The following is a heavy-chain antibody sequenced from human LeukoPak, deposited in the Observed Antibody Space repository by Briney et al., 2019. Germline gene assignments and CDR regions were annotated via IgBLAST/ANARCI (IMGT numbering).Heavy chain of an antibody. J-gene: IGHJ6*02. CDR2: VKSDGSST. CDR1: GFTFSSYW. V-gene: IGHV3-74*01. Sequence: GGSLRLSCAASGFTFSSYWMHWVRQVPGKGLVWVSRVKSDGSSTTYADSVKGRFTTSRDNAKNTLYLQMNSLRAEDTAVYYCTRDHGMDVWGHGTTVTVSS. CDR3: TRDHGMDV.